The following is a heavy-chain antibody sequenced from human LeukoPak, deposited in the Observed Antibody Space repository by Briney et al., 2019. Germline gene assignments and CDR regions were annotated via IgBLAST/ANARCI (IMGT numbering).Heavy chain of an antibody. D-gene: IGHD3-9*01. J-gene: IGHJ3*02. Sequence: ASVKVSCKASGYTFTSYGINWVRQATGQGLEWMGWMNPNSGNTGYAQKFQGRVTMTRNTSISTAYMELSSLRSEDTAVYYCARGTYYDILTGYFQDAFDIWGQGTMVTVSS. CDR1: GYTFTSYG. CDR3: ARGTYYDILTGYFQDAFDI. V-gene: IGHV1-8*02. CDR2: MNPNSGNT.